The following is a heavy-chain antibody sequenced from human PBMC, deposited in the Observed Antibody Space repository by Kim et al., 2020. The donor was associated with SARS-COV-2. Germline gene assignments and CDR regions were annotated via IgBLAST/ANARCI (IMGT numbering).Heavy chain of an antibody. V-gene: IGHV5-51*01. Sequence: GESLKISCKGSGYSFTSYWIGWVRQMPGKGLEWMGIIYPGDYDTRYSPSFQGQVTISADKSISTAYLQWSSLKSSDTAMYYCARTSALYCSSTSCRPAYFDYWCQGTLVTVSS. D-gene: IGHD2-2*01. CDR2: IYPGDYDT. CDR1: GYSFTSYW. J-gene: IGHJ4*02. CDR3: ARTSALYCSSTSCRPAYFDY.